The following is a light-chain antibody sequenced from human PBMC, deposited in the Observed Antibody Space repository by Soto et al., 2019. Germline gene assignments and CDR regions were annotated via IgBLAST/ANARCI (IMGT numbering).Light chain of an antibody. V-gene: IGKV1-39*01. CDR3: QQIYNLPLT. CDR2: GGS. J-gene: IGKJ4*01. Sequence: DIQMTQSPSSLSASVGDRVTITCRASQSIGSYLNWYQQKPGKAPNLLVHGGSILQSGVPPRFSGGGGGTDFTLTVSSLQPQDFESYYCQQIYNLPLTFGAGTKLDI. CDR1: QSIGSY.